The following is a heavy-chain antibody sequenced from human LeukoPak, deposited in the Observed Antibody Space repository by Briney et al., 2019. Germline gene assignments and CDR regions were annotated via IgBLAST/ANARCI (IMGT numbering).Heavy chain of an antibody. V-gene: IGHV3-21*01. J-gene: IGHJ3*02. CDR3: ARDTWELPVSDAFDI. Sequence: PGGSLRLSCAAFVFTFSSYSMKWVRQAPRKGREWVLSISSSSSYIYYADSVKGRFTISRDNAKNSLYLQMNSLRAEDTAVYYCARDTWELPVSDAFDIWGQGTMVTVSS. CDR1: VFTFSSYS. D-gene: IGHD1-26*01. CDR2: ISSSSSYI.